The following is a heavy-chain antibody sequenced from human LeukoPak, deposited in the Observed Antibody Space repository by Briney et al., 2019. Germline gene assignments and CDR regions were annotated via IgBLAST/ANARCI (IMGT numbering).Heavy chain of an antibody. J-gene: IGHJ4*02. Sequence: PGESLKISCKGSGYSFTSYWIGWVRQMPGKGLEWMGIIYPDDSDTSYRPSFQGQVTISADKSISTAYLQWSSLKASDTAMYYCARPLEMSTITSLNYWGQGTLVTVSS. CDR3: ARPLEMSTITSLNY. CDR2: IYPDDSDT. CDR1: GYSFTSYW. V-gene: IGHV5-51*01. D-gene: IGHD5-24*01.